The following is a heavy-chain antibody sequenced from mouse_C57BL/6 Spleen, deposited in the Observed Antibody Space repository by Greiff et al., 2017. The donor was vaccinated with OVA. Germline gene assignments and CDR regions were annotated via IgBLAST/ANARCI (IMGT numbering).Heavy chain of an antibody. CDR3: ARIPSYYYGSSSDY. V-gene: IGHV2-2*01. D-gene: IGHD1-1*01. CDR1: GFSLTSYG. J-gene: IGHJ4*01. CDR2: IWSGGST. Sequence: VKLVESGPGLVQPSQSLSITCTVSGFSLTSYGVHWVRQSPGKGLEWLGVIWSGGSTDYNAAFISRLSISKDNSKSQVFFKMNSLQADDTAIYYCARIPSYYYGSSSDYWGQGTSVTVAS.